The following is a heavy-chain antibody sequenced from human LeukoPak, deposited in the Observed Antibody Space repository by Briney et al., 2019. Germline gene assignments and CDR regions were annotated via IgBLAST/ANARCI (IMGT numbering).Heavy chain of an antibody. V-gene: IGHV1-2*02. Sequence: ASVKVSCKASGYTFTGYYMRWVRQAPGQGLEWRGWINPNSGGTNYAQKFQGRVTMTREMSITRDYMELSRHMSDDTAGYYCASLSDFVVVPAAHGGVYYFDYWGQGTLVTVSS. D-gene: IGHD2-2*01. CDR1: GYTFTGYY. CDR3: ASLSDFVVVPAAHGGVYYFDY. J-gene: IGHJ4*02. CDR2: INPNSGGT.